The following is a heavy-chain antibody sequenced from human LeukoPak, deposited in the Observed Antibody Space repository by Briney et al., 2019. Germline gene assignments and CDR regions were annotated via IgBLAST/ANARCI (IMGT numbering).Heavy chain of an antibody. V-gene: IGHV3-74*01. CDR2: ISSGGSDT. D-gene: IGHD1-14*01. CDR3: ARDQTQAGPTTVDH. CDR1: GFSFSSYW. Sequence: GGSLRLSCVASGFSFSSYWMQRVRQDPGKGLVWVSRISSGGSDTKYVDSVKGRFTISRDNGKNTLYLEMNSLRVEDTAVYYCARDQTQAGPTTVDHWGQGTQVTVSS. J-gene: IGHJ4*02.